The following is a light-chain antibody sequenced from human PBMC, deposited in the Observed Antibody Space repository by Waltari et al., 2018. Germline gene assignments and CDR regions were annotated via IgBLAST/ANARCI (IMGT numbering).Light chain of an antibody. J-gene: IGLJ2*01. V-gene: IGLV2-23*02. Sequence: QSALTQPASVSGSPEQSITISCTGTSSDVGSYNLVSWYQQHPGKAPKLMISEVNERPSGLSIRFSVSKSGNTASLTISGLQAEDEADYYCCSYAGSNTVLFGGGTKLTVL. CDR1: SSDVGSYNL. CDR2: EVN. CDR3: CSYAGSNTVL.